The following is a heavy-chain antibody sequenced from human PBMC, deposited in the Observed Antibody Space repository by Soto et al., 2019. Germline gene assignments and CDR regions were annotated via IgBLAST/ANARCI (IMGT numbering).Heavy chain of an antibody. Sequence: ASVKVSCKSSGITFSTYTILWVRQAPGQGLELMGRIIPILKLTNYAQKFQARVTISADKSTSTAYMELSGLRSEDTAVYYCATVECTALGTDYWGQGTLVTVSS. CDR2: IIPILKLT. V-gene: IGHV1-69*02. CDR3: ATVECTALGTDY. D-gene: IGHD5-18*01. CDR1: GITFSTYT. J-gene: IGHJ4*02.